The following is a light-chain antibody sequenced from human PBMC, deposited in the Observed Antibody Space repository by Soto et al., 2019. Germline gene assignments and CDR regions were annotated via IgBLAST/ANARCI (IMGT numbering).Light chain of an antibody. J-gene: IGKJ1*01. CDR1: QGISXY. Sequence: AIRMTQSQSSFSASTGDRVTITFRASQGISXYLAWYQQKPGKAPKLLIYAASTLQSGVPSRFSGSGSGTDFTLTISCLQSEDFATYYCQQYYSYPLTFGQGTKVDIK. CDR2: AAS. V-gene: IGKV1-8*01. CDR3: QQYYSYPLT.